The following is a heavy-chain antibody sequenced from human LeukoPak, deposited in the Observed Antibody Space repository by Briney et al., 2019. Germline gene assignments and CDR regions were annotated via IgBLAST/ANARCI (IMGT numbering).Heavy chain of an antibody. CDR1: GFTVITND. Sequence: GGSLRLSCAASGFTVITNDMTWVRQAPGKGLEWVSDLYSDGNTKYEDSVQGRFTISRDNSKNTLYLKMNSLSPDDTAVYYCARGVEPLAANTLAYWGQGTLVTVSS. CDR3: ARGVEPLAANTLAY. J-gene: IGHJ4*02. D-gene: IGHD1-14*01. V-gene: IGHV3-53*01. CDR2: LYSDGNT.